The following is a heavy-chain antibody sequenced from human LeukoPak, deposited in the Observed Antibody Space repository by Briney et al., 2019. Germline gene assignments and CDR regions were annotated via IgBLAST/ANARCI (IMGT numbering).Heavy chain of an antibody. CDR2: ISGSGGST. V-gene: IGHV3-23*01. J-gene: IGHJ4*02. CDR3: AKRTNWNDGYFDY. D-gene: IGHD1-1*01. Sequence: GGSLRLSCAASGFTFSSYAMSWVRQPPGKGLEWVSDISGSGGSTYYADSVKRRFTFSRDNSKNTLYLQMNSMRGEDTAVYYCAKRTNWNDGYFDYWGQGTLVTVSS. CDR1: GFTFSSYA.